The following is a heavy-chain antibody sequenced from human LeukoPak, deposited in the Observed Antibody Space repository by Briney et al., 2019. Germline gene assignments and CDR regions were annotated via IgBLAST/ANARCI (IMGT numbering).Heavy chain of an antibody. CDR1: GGSISSYY. Sequence: SETLSLTCTVSGGSISSYYWSWIRQPAGKGLEWIGYIYYSGSTNYNPSLKSRVTISVDTSKNQFSLKLSSVTAADTAVYYCARHGSSGYYYDDAFDIWGQGTMVTVSS. J-gene: IGHJ3*02. CDR3: ARHGSSGYYYDDAFDI. CDR2: IYYSGST. D-gene: IGHD3-22*01. V-gene: IGHV4-59*08.